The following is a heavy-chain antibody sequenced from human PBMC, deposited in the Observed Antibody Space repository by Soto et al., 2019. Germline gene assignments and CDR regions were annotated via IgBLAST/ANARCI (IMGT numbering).Heavy chain of an antibody. Sequence: QVQLQESGPGLVKPSQTLSLTCTVSGGSISSGDYYWSWIRQPPGKGLESIGYILYSGTTNYNPSRESRLTIAVDTSKNQFSRKLTSVTAADTAVYYCARNGAPDYWGRGTRVTVSS. V-gene: IGHV4-30-4*01. CDR2: ILYSGTT. CDR3: ARNGAPDY. CDR1: GGSISSGDYY. D-gene: IGHD2-8*01. J-gene: IGHJ4*02.